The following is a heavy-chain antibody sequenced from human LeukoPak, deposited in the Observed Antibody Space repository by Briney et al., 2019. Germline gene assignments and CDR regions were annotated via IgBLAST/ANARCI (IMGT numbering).Heavy chain of an antibody. Sequence: SETLSLTCTVSGGSISSGSYYWSWIRQPAGKGLEWIGRIYTSGSTNYNPSLKSRVTISVDTSKNQFSLKLSSVTAADTAVYYCARQRITMVRGVIHISRGGGYYYMDVWGKGTTVTISS. D-gene: IGHD3-10*01. CDR2: IYTSGST. CDR3: ARQRITMVRGVIHISRGGGYYYMDV. CDR1: GGSISSGSYY. V-gene: IGHV4-61*02. J-gene: IGHJ6*03.